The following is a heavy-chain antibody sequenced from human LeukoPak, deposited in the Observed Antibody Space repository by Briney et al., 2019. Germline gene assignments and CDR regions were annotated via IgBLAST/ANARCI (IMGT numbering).Heavy chain of an antibody. Sequence: GGSLRLSCAASGFTLRSYWMTWVRQAPGKGLEWVANIKQDGSEIHYVDSVKGRFTISRDNAKNSLYLQMNSLRAEDTALYYCAKDKGSTMMGAFDIWGQGTMVTASS. CDR1: GFTLRSYW. J-gene: IGHJ3*02. V-gene: IGHV3-7*03. D-gene: IGHD3-22*01. CDR2: IKQDGSEI. CDR3: AKDKGSTMMGAFDI.